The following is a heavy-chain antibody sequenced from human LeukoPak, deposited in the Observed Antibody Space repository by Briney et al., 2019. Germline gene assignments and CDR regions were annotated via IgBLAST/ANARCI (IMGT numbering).Heavy chain of an antibody. Sequence: SETLSLTCTVSGGSIRSSYYYWGWIRQPPGKGLEWIGSIYDSGSTYYNPSLKSRVTISVDTSKNQFSLKLSSVTAADTAVYYCARAEVAAAAYNWFDPWGQGTLVTVSS. V-gene: IGHV4-39*07. CDR3: ARAEVAAAAYNWFDP. CDR2: IYDSGST. J-gene: IGHJ5*02. D-gene: IGHD6-13*01. CDR1: GGSIRSSYYY.